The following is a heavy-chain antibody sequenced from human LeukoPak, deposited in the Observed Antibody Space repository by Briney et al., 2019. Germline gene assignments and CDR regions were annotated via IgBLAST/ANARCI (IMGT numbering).Heavy chain of an antibody. CDR2: INSDGSST. V-gene: IGHV3-74*01. CDR3: ARVGIVGATGYFDH. D-gene: IGHD1-26*01. Sequence: GGSLRLSCAASGFTFSSYWMHWVRQAPGKGLVWVSRINSDGSSTSYADSVKGRFTISRDNAKNTLYLQMNSLRAEDTAVYYCARVGIVGATGYFDHWGQGTLVTVSS. CDR1: GFTFSSYW. J-gene: IGHJ4*02.